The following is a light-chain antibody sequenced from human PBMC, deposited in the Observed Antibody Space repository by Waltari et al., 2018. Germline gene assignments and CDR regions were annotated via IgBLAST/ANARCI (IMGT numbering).Light chain of an antibody. V-gene: IGKV3-20*01. Sequence: EIVLTQSPDTLYLSPGDRTTVSCRASQSVIKYYLAWYQQKPGQSPRLLIYDASTRAAGIPDRFSGSGSGTDFTLTISGLEPQDIAVYYCQHYGISPRTFGQGTKVEMK. CDR3: QHYGISPRT. CDR1: QSVIKYY. J-gene: IGKJ1*01. CDR2: DAS.